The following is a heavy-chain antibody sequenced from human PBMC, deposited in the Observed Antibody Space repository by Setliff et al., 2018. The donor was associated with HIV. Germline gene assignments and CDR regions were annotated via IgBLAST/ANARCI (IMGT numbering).Heavy chain of an antibody. CDR2: ISYDGSNK. Sequence: PGGSLRLSCAASGFTFKDFAMYWVRQAPGKGLEWVLAISYDGSNKYYADSVKGRFTISRDNSKNTLYLQMNSLRAEDTAVYYCAKGPLDAFDIWGQGTMVTVSS. J-gene: IGHJ3*02. CDR1: GFTFKDFA. CDR3: AKGPLDAFDI. V-gene: IGHV3-30*04.